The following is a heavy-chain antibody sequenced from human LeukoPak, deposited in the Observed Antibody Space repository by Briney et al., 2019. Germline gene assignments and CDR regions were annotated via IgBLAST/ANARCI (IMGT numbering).Heavy chain of an antibody. D-gene: IGHD3-22*01. Sequence: SETLSLTCTVSGGSVSSGSYYWSWIRQPPGKGLEWIGYIYYSGGTNYNPSLKSRVTISVDTSKNQFSLKLSSVTAADTAVYYCARDRPNYYDSSGYFDYWGQGTLVTVSS. CDR1: GGSVSSGSYY. V-gene: IGHV4-61*01. J-gene: IGHJ4*02. CDR2: IYYSGGT. CDR3: ARDRPNYYDSSGYFDY.